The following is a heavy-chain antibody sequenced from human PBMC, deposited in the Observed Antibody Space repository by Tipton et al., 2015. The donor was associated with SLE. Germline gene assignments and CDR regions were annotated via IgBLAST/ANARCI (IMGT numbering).Heavy chain of an antibody. Sequence: TLSLTCTVSGDSISSYYWSWIRQPAGKGLEWIGRIYTSGSTNYNPSLKSRVTMSVDTSKNQFSLNLSSVTAADTAVYYCARGEGYYGSGSYQGWFDPWGQGTLVTVSS. V-gene: IGHV4-4*07. CDR3: ARGEGYYGSGSYQGWFDP. J-gene: IGHJ5*02. CDR1: GDSISSYY. D-gene: IGHD3-10*01. CDR2: IYTSGST.